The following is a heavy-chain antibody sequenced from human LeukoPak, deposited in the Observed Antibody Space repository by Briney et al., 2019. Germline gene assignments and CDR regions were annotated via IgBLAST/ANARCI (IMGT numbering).Heavy chain of an antibody. Sequence: SQTLSLTCAISGDNVSNNNAAWNWIRQSPSRGLEWLGRTYYRSKWYNDYAVSVKSRITINPDTSKNQFSLQLNSVTPEDTAVYYCARLQNSPYPYSGYDYSFDYWGQGTLVTVSS. J-gene: IGHJ4*02. CDR1: GDNVSNNNAA. CDR2: TYYRSKWYN. CDR3: ARLQNSPYPYSGYDYSFDY. D-gene: IGHD5-12*01. V-gene: IGHV6-1*01.